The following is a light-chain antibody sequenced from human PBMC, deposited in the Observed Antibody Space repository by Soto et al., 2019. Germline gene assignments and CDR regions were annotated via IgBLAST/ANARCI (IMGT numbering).Light chain of an antibody. CDR2: KAS. J-gene: IGKJ4*01. CDR3: QQYNSYSPLT. V-gene: IGKV1-5*03. Sequence: DIQMTQSPSTLSASVGDRVTITCRASQSISSWLAWYQQKPGKAPKLLIYKASSLESGVPSRFSGSRSGTEFTLIISSLQPDDFATYYCQQYNSYSPLTFGGGTKVEIK. CDR1: QSISSW.